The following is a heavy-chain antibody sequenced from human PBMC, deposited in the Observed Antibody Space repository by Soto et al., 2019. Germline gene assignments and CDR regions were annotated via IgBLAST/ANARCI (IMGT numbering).Heavy chain of an antibody. CDR3: AREGWHSSGPSGAFDI. D-gene: IGHD3-22*01. CDR1: GFTFSSYW. J-gene: IGHJ3*02. CDR2: IKQDGSEK. V-gene: IGHV3-7*01. Sequence: EVQLVESGGGLVQPGGSLRLSCAASGFTFSSYWMSWVRQAPGKGLEWVANIKQDGSEKYYVDSVKGRFTISRDNAKNSMYLQMNSLRAEDTAVYYCAREGWHSSGPSGAFDIWGQGTMVTVSS.